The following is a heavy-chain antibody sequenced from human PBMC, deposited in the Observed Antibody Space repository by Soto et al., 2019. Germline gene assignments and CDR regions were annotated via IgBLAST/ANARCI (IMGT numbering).Heavy chain of an antibody. CDR2: IYYSGST. V-gene: IGHV4-31*03. Sequence: NPSETLSLTCTVSGGSISSGGYYWSWIRQHPGKGLEWIGYIYYSGSTYYNPSLKSRVTISVDTSKNQFSLKLNSVTAADTALYYCARSAGASGWYKGRWFDPWGQGTLVTVSS. D-gene: IGHD6-19*01. J-gene: IGHJ5*02. CDR3: ARSAGASGWYKGRWFDP. CDR1: GGSISSGGYY.